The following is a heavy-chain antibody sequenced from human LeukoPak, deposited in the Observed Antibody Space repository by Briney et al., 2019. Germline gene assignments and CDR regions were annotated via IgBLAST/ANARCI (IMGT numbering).Heavy chain of an antibody. CDR1: GFTFSSYE. Sequence: GGSLRLSCVASGFTFSSYEMNWVRQAPGKGLEWVSYISSSGSTIYYADSVKGRFTISRDNAKNSLYLQMNSLRAEDTAVYYCARDRVSGSGSIDYWGQGTLVTVSS. D-gene: IGHD3-10*01. V-gene: IGHV3-48*03. J-gene: IGHJ4*02. CDR3: ARDRVSGSGSIDY. CDR2: ISSSGSTI.